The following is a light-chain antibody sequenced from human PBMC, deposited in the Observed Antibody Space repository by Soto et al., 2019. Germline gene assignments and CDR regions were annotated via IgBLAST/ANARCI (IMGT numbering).Light chain of an antibody. Sequence: AIQITQFSSSLSASVGDRVTITCRASQGIRNDLGWYQQKSGKAPKLLIFGASTLQSGVPSRFSGSGSGTDFTLTISSLQPEDFATYYCLHDYNFPYTFGQGTKVDIK. CDR3: LHDYNFPYT. V-gene: IGKV1-6*01. CDR2: GAS. J-gene: IGKJ2*01. CDR1: QGIRND.